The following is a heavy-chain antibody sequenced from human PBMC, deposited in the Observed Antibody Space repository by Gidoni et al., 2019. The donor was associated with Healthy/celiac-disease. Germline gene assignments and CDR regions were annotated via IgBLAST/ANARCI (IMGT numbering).Heavy chain of an antibody. J-gene: IGHJ4*02. V-gene: IGHV4-39*01. CDR2: IYYSGST. CDR3: ARLPYDILTGYYFDY. Sequence: QLQLQESGPGLVKPSETLSLTCTVSGGSISSSSYYWGWIRQPPGKGLEWIGSIYYSGSTYYNPSLKSRVTISVVTSKNQFSLKLSSVTAADTAVYYCARLPYDILTGYYFDYWGQGTLVTVSS. CDR1: GGSISSSSYY. D-gene: IGHD3-9*01.